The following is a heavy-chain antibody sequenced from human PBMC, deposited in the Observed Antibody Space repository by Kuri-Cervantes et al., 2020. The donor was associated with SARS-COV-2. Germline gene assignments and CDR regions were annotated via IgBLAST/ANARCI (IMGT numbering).Heavy chain of an antibody. D-gene: IGHD3-22*01. CDR2: IDPSDSHT. Sequence: GGSLRLSCKGSGYSFTSYWISWVRQMPGKGLEWMGRIDPSDSHTNYSPSFQGHVTISADKSISTAYLQWSGLKASDTAMYYCARLYYYDNWALIDYWGQGTLVTVSS. J-gene: IGHJ4*02. CDR1: GYSFTSYW. CDR3: ARLYYYDNWALIDY. V-gene: IGHV5-10-1*01.